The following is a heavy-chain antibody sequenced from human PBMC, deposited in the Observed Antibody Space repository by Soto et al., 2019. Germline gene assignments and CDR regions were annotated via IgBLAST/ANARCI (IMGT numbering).Heavy chain of an antibody. D-gene: IGHD6-13*01. CDR1: GDSVSSNSAA. CDR2: TYYRSKWYN. Sequence: QVQLQQSGPGLVKPSQTLSLTCAISGDSVSSNSAAWNWIRQSPSRGLEWLGRTYYRSKWYNDYAVSVKSRITINPDTSKNQFSLQLNSVTPEDTAVYYCARDRGIAAAGPPLGAFVIWGQGTMVTVSS. J-gene: IGHJ3*02. V-gene: IGHV6-1*01. CDR3: ARDRGIAAAGPPLGAFVI.